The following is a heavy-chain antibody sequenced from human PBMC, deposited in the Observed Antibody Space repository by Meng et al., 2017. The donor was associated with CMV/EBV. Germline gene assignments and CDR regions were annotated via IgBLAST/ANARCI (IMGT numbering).Heavy chain of an antibody. CDR3: YITHGSMVRGVTDYYGKDV. V-gene: IGHV3-21*01. J-gene: IGHJ6*02. CDR1: GFTFSSYS. Sequence: GGPLRLSCAASGFTFSSYSMNWVRQAPGKGLEGVSSISSSSSYIYYADSVKGRFTISRDNAKNSLSVQMNSLRDEDTAVYYCYITHGSMVRGVTDYYGKDVWGQGTKVTVSS. CDR2: ISSSSSYI. D-gene: IGHD3-10*01.